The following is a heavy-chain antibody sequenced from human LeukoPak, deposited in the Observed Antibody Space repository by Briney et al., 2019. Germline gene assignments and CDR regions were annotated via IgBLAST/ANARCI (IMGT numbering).Heavy chain of an antibody. D-gene: IGHD1-26*01. Sequence: SETLSLTCTVSGVSISTYYWSWIGQPPGKGLAWIGYIYYCGATNYNPSLKSRVTISVDTSKNQFSLRLSSVTAADTAVYYCTRHQGVGALTWGQGTRVTVSS. CDR1: GVSISTYY. V-gene: IGHV4-59*01. CDR3: TRHQGVGALT. CDR2: IYYCGAT. J-gene: IGHJ5*02.